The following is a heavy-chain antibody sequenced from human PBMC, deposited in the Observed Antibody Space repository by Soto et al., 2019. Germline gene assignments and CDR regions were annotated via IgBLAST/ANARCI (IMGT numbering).Heavy chain of an antibody. CDR2: ISSDGTTT. CDR1: GFTFRKLW. V-gene: IGHV3-74*01. D-gene: IGHD2-8*01. J-gene: IGHJ1*01. CDR3: AIQDCTNDVCLEAAVTVGGALES. Sequence: EVQLVQSGGGLAQPGKSLRLSCAASGFTFRKLWMHWVLQVPGKGPVWVSYISSDGTTTDYADSVKGRFTISRDNAKDTLYLQMDSLRAEDTAVYYCAIQDCTNDVCLEAAVTVGGALESWGQGTLVTVSS.